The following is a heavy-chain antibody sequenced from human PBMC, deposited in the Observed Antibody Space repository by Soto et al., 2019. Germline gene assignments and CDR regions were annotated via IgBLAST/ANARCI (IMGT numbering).Heavy chain of an antibody. J-gene: IGHJ4*02. V-gene: IGHV4-31*03. CDR1: GGSISSGGYY. CDR2: IYYSGST. Sequence: PSETLSLTCTVSGGSISSGGYYWSWIRQHPGKGLEWIGYIYYSGSTYYNPSLKSRVTISVDTSKNQFSLKLSSVTAADTAVYYCARGPYQLPSDYWGQGTLVTVSS. D-gene: IGHD2-2*01. CDR3: ARGPYQLPSDY.